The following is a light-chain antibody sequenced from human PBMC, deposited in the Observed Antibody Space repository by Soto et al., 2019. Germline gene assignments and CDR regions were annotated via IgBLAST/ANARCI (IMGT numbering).Light chain of an antibody. CDR3: QQYNNWPRT. Sequence: EVVMTQSPATLSVSPGERATLSCRASQSVSSNLAWYQQIPGQAPRLLIYGASTRATGIPVRFSGSGSGTEFTLTISSLQPEDFAVYYCQQYNNWPRTFGQGTRWIS. CDR1: QSVSSN. V-gene: IGKV3-15*01. J-gene: IGKJ1*01. CDR2: GAS.